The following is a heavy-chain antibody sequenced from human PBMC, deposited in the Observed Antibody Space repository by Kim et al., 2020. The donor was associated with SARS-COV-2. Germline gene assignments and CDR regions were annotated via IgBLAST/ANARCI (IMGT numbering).Heavy chain of an antibody. D-gene: IGHD6-19*01. Sequence: SVKVSCKASGGTFSSYAISWVRQAPGQGLEWMGGIIPIFGTANYAQKFQGRVTITADESTSTAYMELSSLRSEDTAVYYCARAAVAGYYYYYGMDVWGQGTTVTVSS. CDR1: GGTFSSYA. J-gene: IGHJ6*02. V-gene: IGHV1-69*13. CDR2: IIPIFGTA. CDR3: ARAAVAGYYYYYGMDV.